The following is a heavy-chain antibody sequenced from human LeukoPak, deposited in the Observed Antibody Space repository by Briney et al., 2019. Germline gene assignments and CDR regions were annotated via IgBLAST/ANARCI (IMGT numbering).Heavy chain of an antibody. CDR3: ARDSSGYYRFDY. CDR1: GESFSDYY. Sequence: SETLSLTCGFYGESFSDYYWGWIRQPPGKGLEWIGEINHTGSTNYNPSLKSRVTISVDTSRNQFSLRLTSVTAADTAVYYCARDSSGYYRFDYWGQGTLVTVSS. D-gene: IGHD3-22*01. V-gene: IGHV4-34*01. CDR2: INHTGST. J-gene: IGHJ4*02.